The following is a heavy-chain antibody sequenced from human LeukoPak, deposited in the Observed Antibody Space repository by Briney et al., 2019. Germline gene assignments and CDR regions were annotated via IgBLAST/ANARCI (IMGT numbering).Heavy chain of an antibody. CDR3: ARDGKEFGTLDY. CDR2: IYYNGNT. D-gene: IGHD3-10*01. CDR1: GFTVSSNY. J-gene: IGHJ4*02. V-gene: IGHV4-59*02. Sequence: GSLRLSCAASGFTVSSNYMSWVRQAPGKGLEWIGNIYYNGNTYYNPSLKSRVTISADTSKNQFSLKLSSVTAADTAVYYCARDGKEFGTLDYWGQGTLVTVSS.